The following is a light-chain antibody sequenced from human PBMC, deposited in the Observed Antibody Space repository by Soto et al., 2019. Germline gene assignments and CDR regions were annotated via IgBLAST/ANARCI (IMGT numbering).Light chain of an antibody. CDR2: DVD. J-gene: IGLJ1*01. CDR3: AAWDDSLSGYV. CDR1: SGDVGGHDF. Sequence: QSALTQPRSVSGSPGQSVTISCTGISGDVGGHDFVSWYQQHPGKAPKLIIYDVDKRPSGVPDRFSGSRSGNTASLTISGLQTDDEADYYCAAWDDSLSGYVFGTGTKLTVL. V-gene: IGLV2-11*01.